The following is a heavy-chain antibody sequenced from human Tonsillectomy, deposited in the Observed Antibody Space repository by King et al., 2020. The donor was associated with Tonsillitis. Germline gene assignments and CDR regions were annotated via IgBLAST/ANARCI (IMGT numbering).Heavy chain of an antibody. Sequence: QLQESGPGLVKPSQTLSLTYTVSGGSISGGAFYLSWIRQHPGKGLEWIGYIHYSGNTYYNPSLKIRLTISVDTSKNQFSLNLSSVTAADTAMYYCGRYEGGVFDPWGQGTLVTVSS. J-gene: IGHJ5*02. CDR2: IHYSGNT. V-gene: IGHV4-31*03. CDR3: GRYEGGVFDP. D-gene: IGHD2-15*01. CDR1: GGSISGGAFY.